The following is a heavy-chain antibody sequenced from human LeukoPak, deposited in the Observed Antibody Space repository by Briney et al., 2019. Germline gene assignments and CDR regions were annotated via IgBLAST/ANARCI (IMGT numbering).Heavy chain of an antibody. CDR1: GYSFASYG. CDR2: INPNSGGT. J-gene: IGHJ4*02. CDR3: ARDSEYYDILTGYYDY. V-gene: IGHV1-2*02. D-gene: IGHD3-9*01. Sequence: ASVKVSCKASGYSFASYGISWVRQAPGQGLEWMGWINPNSGGTNYAQKFQGRVTMTRDTSISTAYMELSRLRSDDTAVYYCARDSEYYDILTGYYDYWGQGTLVTVSS.